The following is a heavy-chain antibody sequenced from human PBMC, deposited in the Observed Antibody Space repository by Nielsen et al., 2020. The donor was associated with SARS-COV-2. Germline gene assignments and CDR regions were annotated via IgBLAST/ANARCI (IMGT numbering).Heavy chain of an antibody. V-gene: IGHV1-18*01. J-gene: IGHJ6*03. D-gene: IGHD2-2*01. CDR1: GFTFISSA. CDR3: ATERSGVVPGPMGIGMWYSYYYMDV. CDR2: ISPSNGNT. Sequence: ASVKVSCKASGFTFISSAVQWVRQARGQRLEWMGWISPSNGNTKYAQRLQGRVTMTTDTSTRTAYMELRSLTSDDTAVYYCATERSGVVPGPMGIGMWYSYYYMDVWGKGTTVTVSS.